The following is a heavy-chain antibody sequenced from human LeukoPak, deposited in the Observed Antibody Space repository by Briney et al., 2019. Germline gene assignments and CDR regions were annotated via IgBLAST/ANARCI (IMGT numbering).Heavy chain of an antibody. D-gene: IGHD2-15*01. J-gene: IGHJ4*02. Sequence: GESLKISCKGSGCSFTSYWIGWVRQMPGKGLEWMGIIYPGDSDTRYSPSFQGQVTISADKSISTAYLQWSSLKASDTAMYYCARKYCSGGSCYWAFDYWGQGTLVTVSS. CDR3: ARKYCSGGSCYWAFDY. V-gene: IGHV5-51*01. CDR2: IYPGDSDT. CDR1: GCSFTSYW.